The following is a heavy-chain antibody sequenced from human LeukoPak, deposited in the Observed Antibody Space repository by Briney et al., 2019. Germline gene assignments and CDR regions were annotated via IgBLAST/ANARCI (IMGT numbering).Heavy chain of an antibody. CDR2: TYYRSKWYN. D-gene: IGHD1-1*01. Sequence: SQTLSLTCAISGDSVSSDSALWNWIRQSPSRGLEWLGRTYYRSKWYNDYAVSVKSRITINADTSKNQFSLQLNSVTPEDTAVYYCANSKPMWNDAFDIWGPGTMVTVSS. J-gene: IGHJ3*02. CDR3: ANSKPMWNDAFDI. CDR1: GDSVSSDSAL. V-gene: IGHV6-1*01.